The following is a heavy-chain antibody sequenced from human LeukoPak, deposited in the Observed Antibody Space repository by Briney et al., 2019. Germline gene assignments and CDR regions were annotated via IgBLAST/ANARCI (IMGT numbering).Heavy chain of an antibody. V-gene: IGHV3-21*01. D-gene: IGHD6-13*01. J-gene: IGHJ5*02. Sequence: GGSLRLSCAASGFTFSNFEMNWVRQGPGKGLEWVSSIIGSGNSIYYTDSVKGRFTVSRDNAKNSLFLQMSSLRVEDTAVYYCARGVPQQCWFDPWGQGTLVTVSS. CDR1: GFTFSNFE. CDR2: IIGSGNSI. CDR3: ARGVPQQCWFDP.